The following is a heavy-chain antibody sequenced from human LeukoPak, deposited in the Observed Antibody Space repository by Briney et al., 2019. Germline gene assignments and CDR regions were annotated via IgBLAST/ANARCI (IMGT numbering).Heavy chain of an antibody. V-gene: IGHV4-4*02. CDR1: GGSITNTNY. CDR2: VNLQGST. CDR3: AREGGPYRPLDY. Sequence: PSETLSLTCGVSGGSITNTNYWTWVRQPPGKGLEWIGEVNLQGSTNYNPSLMGRVDISVDTSENHISLQLTSVTAADTAVYYCAREGGPYRPLDYSGQGTLVTVSS. J-gene: IGHJ4*02.